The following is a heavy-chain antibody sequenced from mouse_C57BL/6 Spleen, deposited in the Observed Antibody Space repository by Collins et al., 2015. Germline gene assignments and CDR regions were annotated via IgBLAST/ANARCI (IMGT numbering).Heavy chain of an antibody. CDR1: GYTFTSYW. D-gene: IGHD2-4*01. CDR2: IDPSDSET. V-gene: IGHV1-52*01. Sequence: QVQLQQPGAELVRPGSSVKLSCKASGYTFTSYWMHWVKQRPIQGLEWIGNIDPSDSETHYNQKFKDKATLTVDKSSSTAYMQLSSLTSEDSAVYYCARSNYYDYDVGFWFAYWGQGTLVTVSA. CDR3: ARSNYYDYDVGFWFAY. J-gene: IGHJ3*01.